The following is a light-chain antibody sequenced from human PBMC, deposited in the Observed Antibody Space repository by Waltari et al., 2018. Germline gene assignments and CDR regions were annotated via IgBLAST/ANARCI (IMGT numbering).Light chain of an antibody. CDR2: TNN. Sequence: SYELTQALSVSVALGQTARITCGWNNIGRKSVHWYPQKPGQAPLVVIYTNNNRPPGIPARFSGSNSGNTAALTISRAQAGDEADYYCQSYDSGLSGVIFGGGTKVTVL. CDR3: QSYDSGLSGVI. V-gene: IGLV3-9*01. J-gene: IGLJ2*01. CDR1: NIGRKS.